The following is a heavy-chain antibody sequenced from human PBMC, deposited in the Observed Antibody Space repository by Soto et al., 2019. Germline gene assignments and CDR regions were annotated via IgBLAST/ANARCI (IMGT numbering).Heavy chain of an antibody. CDR2: MYSSGST. D-gene: IGHD2-15*01. V-gene: IGHV4-59*01. Sequence: QVQLQESGPGLVKPSETLSLTCTISGGSINGYFWSWIRQPPGKPLEWIGYMYSSGSTNYNPSLKGRVTVAADMSKNQFSLTLTSVTAADTAIYYCARVGFGIVGYYYYYMDLWGKGTTVTVSS. CDR1: GGSINGYF. J-gene: IGHJ6*03. CDR3: ARVGFGIVGYYYYYMDL.